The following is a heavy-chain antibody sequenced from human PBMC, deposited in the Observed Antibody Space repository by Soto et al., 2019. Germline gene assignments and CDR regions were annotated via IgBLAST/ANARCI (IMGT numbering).Heavy chain of an antibody. J-gene: IGHJ4*02. Sequence: PGGSLRLSFAASGFPFNSYWMTWVRQAPGKGLEWVANIKQDGSEKYYVDSVKGRFTISRDNAKNSLYLEMNSLRAEDTALYYCATSRTFDYWGQGTLVTVSS. CDR3: ATSRTFDY. CDR2: IKQDGSEK. V-gene: IGHV3-7*01. CDR1: GFPFNSYW. D-gene: IGHD6-13*01.